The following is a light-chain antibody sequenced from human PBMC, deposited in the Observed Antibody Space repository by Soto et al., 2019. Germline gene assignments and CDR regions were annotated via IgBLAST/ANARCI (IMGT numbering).Light chain of an antibody. Sequence: DIQITQSPSTLSGSVGDRVTITCRASQTISSWLAWYQQKTGKAPKILIYKASTLKSGVPSRFRGSGSGTEFTLPISRLQPEDFSTYYCLQHNSYPLTFGGGTKVDIK. V-gene: IGKV1-5*03. CDR3: LQHNSYPLT. CDR1: QTISSW. J-gene: IGKJ4*01. CDR2: KAS.